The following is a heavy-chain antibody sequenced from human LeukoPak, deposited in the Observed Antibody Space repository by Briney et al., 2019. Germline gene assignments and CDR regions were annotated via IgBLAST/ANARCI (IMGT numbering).Heavy chain of an antibody. CDR1: GFTFGKYL. J-gene: IGHJ4*02. Sequence: GGSLRLSCVASGFTFGKYLMSWVRQAPGKGLEWVANIELDGSEKNYVDSVKGRFTISRDNTKNSLYLQMNSLRAEDTAVFYCARDQYDTWSRRGNFDSWGQGTLVIVSS. V-gene: IGHV3-7*03. CDR2: IELDGSEK. D-gene: IGHD3-3*01. CDR3: ARDQYDTWSRRGNFDS.